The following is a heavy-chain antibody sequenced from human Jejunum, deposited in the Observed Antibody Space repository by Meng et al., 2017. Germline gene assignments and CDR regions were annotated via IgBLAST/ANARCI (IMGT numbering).Heavy chain of an antibody. CDR3: ARVQMVRLFDS. J-gene: IGHJ4*02. CDR1: GGSISSTSHF. Sequence: QLQLQESGPGLVKPSETLSLTCTVSGGSISSTSHFWGWIRQPPGKGLEYIGHIFYNGNTFYNSSLKSRVTISVDTSKNHFSLKLSSVTAADTAIYYCARVQMVRLFDSWGQGALVTVSS. V-gene: IGHV4-39*02. D-gene: IGHD5-18*01. CDR2: IFYNGNT.